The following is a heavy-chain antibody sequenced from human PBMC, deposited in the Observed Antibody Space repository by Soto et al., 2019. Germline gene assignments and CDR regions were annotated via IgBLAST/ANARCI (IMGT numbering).Heavy chain of an antibody. CDR3: ARDRDWNYVTSVFDI. CDR2: INAGNGNT. V-gene: IGHV1-3*01. D-gene: IGHD1-7*01. CDR1: GYTFTSYA. J-gene: IGHJ3*02. Sequence: ASVKVSCKASGYTFTSYAIHWVRQAPGQRLEWMGWINAGNGNTEYSQKFQGRVTITRDTSASTAYMELSSLRSGDTAVYYCARDRDWNYVTSVFDIWGQGTMVTVSS.